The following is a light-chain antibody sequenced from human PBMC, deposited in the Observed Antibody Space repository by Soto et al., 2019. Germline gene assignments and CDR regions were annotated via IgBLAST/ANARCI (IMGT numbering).Light chain of an antibody. J-gene: IGKJ3*01. Sequence: DIQMTQSPSSLSASLGDRVTITCRASQGIANYLAWNQQKPGKGPNLMIYRALTLQSGVPSRFSGSGSGTDFSLTISSLQAEDVATYYCQNYHSAPFTFGLGTKVDIK. CDR2: RAL. V-gene: IGKV1-27*01. CDR1: QGIANY. CDR3: QNYHSAPFT.